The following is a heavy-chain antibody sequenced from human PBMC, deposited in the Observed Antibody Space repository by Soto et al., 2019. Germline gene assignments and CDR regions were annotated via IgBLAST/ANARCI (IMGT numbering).Heavy chain of an antibody. CDR2: IWYDGSNK. D-gene: IGHD6-25*01. Sequence: QVQLVESGGGVVQPGRSLRLSCAASGFTFSSYGMHWVRQAPGKGLEWVAVIWYDGSNKYYADSVKGRFTISRDNSKNTLYLQMNSLRAEDTAVYYCAREGPGIAAARYFDLWGRGTLVTVSS. V-gene: IGHV3-33*01. CDR3: AREGPGIAAARYFDL. J-gene: IGHJ2*01. CDR1: GFTFSSYG.